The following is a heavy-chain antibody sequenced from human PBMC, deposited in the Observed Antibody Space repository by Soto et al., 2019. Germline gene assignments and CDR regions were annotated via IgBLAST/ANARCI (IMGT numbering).Heavy chain of an antibody. CDR3: ARGVGDNLVYFDN. Sequence: GESLKISCKGSGYTFPSYWIGWVRQMPGKGLEWMGIISLGDSDTRYSPSFQGQVTISVDKSISTAYLQWSSLKASDTAMYYCARGVGDNLVYFDNWRQGALVTVSA. D-gene: IGHD2-21*01. V-gene: IGHV5-51*01. J-gene: IGHJ4*02. CDR1: GYTFPSYW. CDR2: ISLGDSDT.